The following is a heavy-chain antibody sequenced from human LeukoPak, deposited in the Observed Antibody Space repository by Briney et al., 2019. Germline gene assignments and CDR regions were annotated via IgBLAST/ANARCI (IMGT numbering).Heavy chain of an antibody. J-gene: IGHJ6*03. CDR1: GFSLSNYG. V-gene: IGHV3-33*01. CDR3: ARDHRPEIQYYYMDV. Sequence: PGGSVRLFCAVSGFSLSNYGMHWVRQAPGKGLEWVAALLYDGNTKHYEASVKGRCTISSDISRNTFYLQMNSLTAEDTAVYYCARDHRPEIQYYYMDVWGKGTTVAVSS. D-gene: IGHD1-14*01. CDR2: LLYDGNTK.